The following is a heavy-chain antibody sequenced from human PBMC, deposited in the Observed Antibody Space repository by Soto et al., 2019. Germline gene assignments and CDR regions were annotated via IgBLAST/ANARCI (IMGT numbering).Heavy chain of an antibody. D-gene: IGHD6-19*01. CDR2: INHIGRT. J-gene: IGHJ5*02. CDR1: GASLSEYY. V-gene: IGHV4-34*01. Sequence: SETLSLTCAVHGASLSEYYWSWIRQSPGKGLEWVGEINHIGRTNYNPSLKSRVTMSVDTSKNQFSLELTSVTAADTAVYYCACQWLIHWFDPWGQGTPVTVSS. CDR3: ACQWLIHWFDP.